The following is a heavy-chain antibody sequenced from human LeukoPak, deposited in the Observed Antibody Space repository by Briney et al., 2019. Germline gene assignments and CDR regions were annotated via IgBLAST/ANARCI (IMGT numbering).Heavy chain of an antibody. J-gene: IGHJ4*02. D-gene: IGHD5-12*01. V-gene: IGHV4-4*07. CDR2: IYTSGYT. CDR3: ARERRGATKNYFDY. CDR1: GDSLSSSY. Sequence: SETLSLTCTVSGDSLSSSYWSWVRQPAGKGLEWIGRIYTSGYTNYNPSLKSRVTMSVDTSKNQFSLKLSSVTAADTAVYYCARERRGATKNYFDYWGQGTLVTVSS.